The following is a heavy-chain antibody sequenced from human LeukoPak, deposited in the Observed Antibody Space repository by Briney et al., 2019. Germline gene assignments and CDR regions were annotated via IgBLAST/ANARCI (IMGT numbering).Heavy chain of an antibody. V-gene: IGHV3-43*02. CDR3: AKDFALSIDY. CDR2: ISGDGGST. CDR1: GCTFDDYA. Sequence: RWALRHSCAASGCTFDDYAMYWVHQAPGKGLKWVSLISGDGGSTYYADSLKGRFTISRDNSKNSLYLQMNSLRTEDTALYYCAKDFALSIDYWGQGTLVTVSS. J-gene: IGHJ4*02. D-gene: IGHD2-21*01.